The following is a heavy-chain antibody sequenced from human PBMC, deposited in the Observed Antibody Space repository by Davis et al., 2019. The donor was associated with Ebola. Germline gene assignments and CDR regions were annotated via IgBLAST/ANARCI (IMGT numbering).Heavy chain of an antibody. V-gene: IGHV3-15*01. CDR1: GFTFTKAW. Sequence: GESLKISCTASGFTFTKAWMSWVRQAPGKGLEWVGRITDGGTRDYAAPVKGRFTISRDDSKNTLYLQMNSLKTEDTAVYYCTTDSYVAWGQGTLVTVSS. CDR3: TTDSYVA. D-gene: IGHD3-16*01. J-gene: IGHJ4*02. CDR2: ITDGGTR.